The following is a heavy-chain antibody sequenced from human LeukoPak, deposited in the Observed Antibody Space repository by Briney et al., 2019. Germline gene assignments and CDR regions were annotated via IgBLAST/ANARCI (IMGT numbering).Heavy chain of an antibody. CDR2: IKWNGGST. Sequence: GGSLRLSCAVSGFTFDDYGMSWVRQAPGKGLEWVSGIKWNGGSTGYADSVKGRFTISRDNAKNSLYLQMNSLKTEDTAVYYCTAYQYSSGWYVAKSDYWGQGTLVTVSS. V-gene: IGHV3-20*04. CDR1: GFTFDDYG. CDR3: TAYQYSSGWYVAKSDY. J-gene: IGHJ4*02. D-gene: IGHD6-19*01.